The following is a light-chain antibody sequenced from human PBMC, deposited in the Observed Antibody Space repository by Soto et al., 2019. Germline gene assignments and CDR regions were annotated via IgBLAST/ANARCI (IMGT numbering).Light chain of an antibody. V-gene: IGKV1-12*01. CDR1: QGISNW. J-gene: IGKJ5*01. CDR2: EAS. Sequence: DIQMTQSPSSVSASVGDRVTITCRASQGISNWLAWYQQKPGEAPKLLIYEASTLQSGVPSRFSGSGSGTDFTLTISSLQPEDLANYYCQQSDSFPLTFGQGTRVEVK. CDR3: QQSDSFPLT.